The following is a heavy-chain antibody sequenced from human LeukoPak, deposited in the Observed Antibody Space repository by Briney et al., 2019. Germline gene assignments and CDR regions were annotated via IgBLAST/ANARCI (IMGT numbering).Heavy chain of an antibody. CDR3: ARRNIAARNFDY. Sequence: ASVKVSCKASGYTFTSYGISWVRQATGQGLEWMGWMNPNSGNTGYAQKFQGRVTMTRNTSISTAYMELSSLRSEDTAVYYCARRNIAARNFDYWGQGTLVTVSS. V-gene: IGHV1-8*02. CDR2: MNPNSGNT. CDR1: GYTFTSYG. D-gene: IGHD6-6*01. J-gene: IGHJ4*02.